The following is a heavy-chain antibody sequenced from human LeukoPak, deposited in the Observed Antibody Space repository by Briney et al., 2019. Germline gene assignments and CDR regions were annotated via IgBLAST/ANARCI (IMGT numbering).Heavy chain of an antibody. D-gene: IGHD2-21*01. CDR2: FYPGDSDT. CDR1: GYNFTNYW. J-gene: IGHJ4*02. Sequence: GESLKISCRGSGYNFTNYWIGWVRQMPGKGLEWMGIFYPGDSDTRYSPSFQGQFTISADKSISTAYLHWSSLKASDSAMYYCTRRGGGVSYDYWGQGTLVTVSS. V-gene: IGHV5-51*01. CDR3: TRRGGGVSYDY.